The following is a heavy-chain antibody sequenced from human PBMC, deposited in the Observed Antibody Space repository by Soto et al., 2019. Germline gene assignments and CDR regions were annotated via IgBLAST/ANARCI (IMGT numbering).Heavy chain of an antibody. CDR3: AHRPSSCSGGSCYSGFDY. D-gene: IGHD2-15*01. Sequence: QITLKESGPTLVKPTQTLTLTCTFSGFSLSTSGVGVGWIRQPPGKALEWLALIYWDDDKRYSPSLKSRLSLTKHTSKNPGVLTMTNMDPVDTATYSCAHRPSSCSGGSCYSGFDYWGQGTLVTVSS. CDR2: IYWDDDK. V-gene: IGHV2-5*02. J-gene: IGHJ4*02. CDR1: GFSLSTSGVG.